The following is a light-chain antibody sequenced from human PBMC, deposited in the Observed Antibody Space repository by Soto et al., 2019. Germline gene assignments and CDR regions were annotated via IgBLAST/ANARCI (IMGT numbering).Light chain of an antibody. V-gene: IGKV1-5*03. CDR2: QAS. Sequence: DIQMTQSPSTLSASVGDRVTSTCRASQSISSGLAWYQQKPGKAPKLLIYQASSLESEVPSRFSGSGSGTEFTLVINSLQPDDFATYYCQQYYAYSWTFGQGTKVEIK. CDR3: QQYYAYSWT. CDR1: QSISSG. J-gene: IGKJ1*01.